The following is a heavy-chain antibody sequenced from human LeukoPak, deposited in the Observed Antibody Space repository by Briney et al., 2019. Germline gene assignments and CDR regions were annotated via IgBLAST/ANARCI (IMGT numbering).Heavy chain of an antibody. CDR3: ARVVVGATTPEVAFDI. Sequence: ASVKVSCKASGYTFTGYYMHWVRQAPGQGLEWMGWINPNSGGTNYAQKFQGRVTMTRDTSISTAYTELSRLRSDDTAVYYCARVVVGATTPEVAFDIWGQGTMVTVSS. CDR1: GYTFTGYY. J-gene: IGHJ3*02. V-gene: IGHV1-2*02. CDR2: INPNSGGT. D-gene: IGHD1-26*01.